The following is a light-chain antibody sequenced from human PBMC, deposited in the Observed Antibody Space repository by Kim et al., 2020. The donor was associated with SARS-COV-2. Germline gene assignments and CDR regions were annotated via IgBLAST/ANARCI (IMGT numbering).Light chain of an antibody. V-gene: IGLV3-19*01. J-gene: IGLJ1*01. CDR2: GKN. CDR3: NSRDSSVNHLRV. Sequence: GQTVRITCQGASLRSYYASWYQQKPGQAPVLVIYGKNNRPSGIPDRFSGSSSGNTASLTITGAQAEDEADYYCNSRDSSVNHLRVFGTGTKVTVL. CDR1: SLRSYY.